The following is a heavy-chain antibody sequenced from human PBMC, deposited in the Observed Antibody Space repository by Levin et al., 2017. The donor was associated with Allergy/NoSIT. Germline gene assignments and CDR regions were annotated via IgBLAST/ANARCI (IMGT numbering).Heavy chain of an antibody. CDR1: GFTFSSYE. CDR3: ARAAYRSGWYRVDY. Sequence: GESLKISCAASGFTFSSYEMNWVRQAPGKGLEWVSYISSSGSTIYYADSVKGRFTISRDNAKNSLYLQMNSLRAEDTAVYYCARAAYRSGWYRVDYWGRGTLVTVSS. CDR2: ISSSGSTI. J-gene: IGHJ4*02. D-gene: IGHD6-19*01. V-gene: IGHV3-48*03.